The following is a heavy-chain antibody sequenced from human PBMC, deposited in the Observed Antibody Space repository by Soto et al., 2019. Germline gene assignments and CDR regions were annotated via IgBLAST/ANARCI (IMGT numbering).Heavy chain of an antibody. Sequence: QVHLVESGGGVVQPGGSLRLSCVASGFTFGTYGIHWVRQAPGKGLQWVALVSYEGASTYYAASVKGRFTISRDNSMCTLYLQMDSLRPEDTGVYYCARVTPGNNLYYFSGLDVWGQGTSVTVSS. D-gene: IGHD1-1*01. J-gene: IGHJ6*02. CDR2: VSYEGAST. CDR1: GFTFGTYG. V-gene: IGHV3-30-3*01. CDR3: ARVTPGNNLYYFSGLDV.